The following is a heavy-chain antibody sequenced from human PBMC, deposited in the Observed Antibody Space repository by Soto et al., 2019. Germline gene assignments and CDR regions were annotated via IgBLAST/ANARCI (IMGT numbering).Heavy chain of an antibody. CDR3: ATARRFDSSGYYYYYGMDV. V-gene: IGHV1-69*06. Sequence: SVKVSCKASGGTFSSYAISWVRQAPGQGLEWMGGIIPIFGTANYAQKIQSRVTITADKSTSTAYMELSSLRSEDTAVYYCATARRFDSSGYYYYYGMDVWGQGTTVTVSS. CDR1: GGTFSSYA. D-gene: IGHD3-22*01. CDR2: IIPIFGTA. J-gene: IGHJ6*02.